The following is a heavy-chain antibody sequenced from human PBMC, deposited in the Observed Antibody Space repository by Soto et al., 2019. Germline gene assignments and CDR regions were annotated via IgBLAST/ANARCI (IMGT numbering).Heavy chain of an antibody. CDR1: GFTFSSYG. Sequence: GGSLRLFCAAFGFTFSSYGMHWVRQAPGKGLEWVAVILYDGSNKYYADSVKGRFTISRDNSKNTLYLQMHSLRAEDTAVYYCARDPFLEWSLLCGMDVWGQGTTVTVSS. CDR3: ARDPFLEWSLLCGMDV. CDR2: ILYDGSNK. D-gene: IGHD3-3*01. J-gene: IGHJ6*02. V-gene: IGHV3-33*01.